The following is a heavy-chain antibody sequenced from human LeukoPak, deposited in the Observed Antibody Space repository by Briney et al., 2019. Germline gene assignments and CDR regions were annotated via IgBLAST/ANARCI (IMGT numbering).Heavy chain of an antibody. V-gene: IGHV3-73*01. J-gene: IGHJ4*02. CDR1: GFTFSGSV. CDR3: TEVVNYS. Sequence: GGSLRLSCAASGFTFSGSVIHWVRQASGKGLEWVGRIRSKATSYATEYAASVKGRFTISRDDSKNTAYLQMNSLKTEDTAVYYCTEVVNYSWGQGTLVTVSS. D-gene: IGHD3-22*01. CDR2: IRSKATSYAT.